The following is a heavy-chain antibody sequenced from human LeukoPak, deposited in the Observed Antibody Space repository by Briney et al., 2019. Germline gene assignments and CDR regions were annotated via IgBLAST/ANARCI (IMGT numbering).Heavy chain of an antibody. CDR3: AKGVYYCSSSTCPQYYYYMDV. Sequence: PGGSLRLSCAASGFTFSDYYMSWIRQAPGKGLEWVSYISSSGSTIYYADSVKGRFTISRDNAKNSLYLQMNSLRAEDTAVYYCAKGVYYCSSSTCPQYYYYMDVWGKGTTVTVSS. CDR1: GFTFSDYY. CDR2: ISSSGSTI. J-gene: IGHJ6*03. V-gene: IGHV3-11*01. D-gene: IGHD2-2*01.